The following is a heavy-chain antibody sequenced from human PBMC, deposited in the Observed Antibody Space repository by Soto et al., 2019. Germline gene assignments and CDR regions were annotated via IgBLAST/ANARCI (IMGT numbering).Heavy chain of an antibody. J-gene: IGHJ4*02. CDR3: ARDRDSNFHSFDY. CDR1: GGSSSSGGYY. Sequence: NLDLSCTVYGGSSSSGGYYWTWIRQHPGKGLEWIGYIYYSGSTYYNPSLKSRVTISVDTSKNQFSLKLSSVTAADTAVYYCARDRDSNFHSFDYWGPGTLVTVSS. D-gene: IGHD4-4*01. V-gene: IGHV4-31*03. CDR2: IYYSGST.